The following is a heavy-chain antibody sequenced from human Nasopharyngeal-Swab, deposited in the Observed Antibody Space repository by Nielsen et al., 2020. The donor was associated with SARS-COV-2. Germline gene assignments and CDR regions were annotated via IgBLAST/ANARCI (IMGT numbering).Heavy chain of an antibody. V-gene: IGHV6-1*01. CDR1: GDSVSSHSAG. CDR3: ARGRDFSFDS. J-gene: IGHJ4*02. Sequence: SCAISGDSVSSHSAGWNWIRQSPSRGLEWLGRTLYKSKWYNDYAESVKSRIAVNPATSKNQFSLQLNSVTPEDTAVYYCARGRDFSFDSWGQGTLVTASS. CDR2: TLYKSKWYN. D-gene: IGHD3-3*01.